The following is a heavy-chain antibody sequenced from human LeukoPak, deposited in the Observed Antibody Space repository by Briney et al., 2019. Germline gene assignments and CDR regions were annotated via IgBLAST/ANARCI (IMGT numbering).Heavy chain of an antibody. J-gene: IGHJ4*02. Sequence: GGSLRLSCAASGFTFSSYWMSWVRQAPGKGLEWVSYISSSGSTTYYADSVKGRFTISRDNAKNSLYLQMNSLRAEDTAVYYCARAFGGATTFDYWGQGTLVTVSS. CDR1: GFTFSSYW. CDR3: ARAFGGATTFDY. CDR2: ISSSGSTT. V-gene: IGHV3-48*04. D-gene: IGHD1-26*01.